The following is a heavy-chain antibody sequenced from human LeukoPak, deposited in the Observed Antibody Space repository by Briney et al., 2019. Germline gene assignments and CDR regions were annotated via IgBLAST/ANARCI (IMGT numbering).Heavy chain of an antibody. CDR2: IIPILGIA. V-gene: IGHV1-69*04. Sequence: SVKVSCKASGGTFSSYAISWVRQAPGQGLEWMGRIIPILGIANYAQKFQGRVTITADKSTSTAYMELSSLRSEVTAVYYCAGGYYYDSSGYWPAFDIWGQGTMVTVSS. J-gene: IGHJ3*02. CDR3: AGGYYYDSSGYWPAFDI. D-gene: IGHD3-22*01. CDR1: GGTFSSYA.